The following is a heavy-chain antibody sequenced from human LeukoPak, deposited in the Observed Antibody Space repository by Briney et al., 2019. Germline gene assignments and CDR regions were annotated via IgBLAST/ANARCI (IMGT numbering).Heavy chain of an antibody. V-gene: IGHV3-33*01. D-gene: IGHD4-17*01. J-gene: IGHJ4*02. CDR1: GFTFSSYG. CDR3: ARERSPGDYGVDY. Sequence: PGGSLRLSCAASGFTFSSYGMHWVRQAPGKGLEWVAVIWYDGSNKYYADSVKGRFTISRDNSKNTLYLQMNSLRAEDTAVYYCARERSPGDYGVDYWGQGTLVTVST. CDR2: IWYDGSNK.